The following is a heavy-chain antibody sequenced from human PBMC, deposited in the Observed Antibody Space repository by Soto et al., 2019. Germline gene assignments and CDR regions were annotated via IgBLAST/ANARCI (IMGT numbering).Heavy chain of an antibody. V-gene: IGHV3-33*03. J-gene: IGHJ4*02. CDR1: GFTFSNFG. Sequence: QVQVVESGGGVVQPGRSLRLSCAASGFTFSNFGMHWVRQAPGKGLEWVAVIWHDGKNYDYADSAKGRFTISRDNSKNTXYXXXXXXXXXXXXXXXXXXXXXXXXXXDXWGQGTLVTV. CDR2: IWHDGKNY. CDR3: XXXXXXXXXXDX.